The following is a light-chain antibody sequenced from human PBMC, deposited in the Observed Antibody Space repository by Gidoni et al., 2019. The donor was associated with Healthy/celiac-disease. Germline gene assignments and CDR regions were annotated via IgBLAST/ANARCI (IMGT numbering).Light chain of an antibody. J-gene: IGKJ5*01. CDR2: DAS. V-gene: IGKV3-11*01. CDR3: QQRSNWPPTIT. Sequence: ESLLTQSPATLSLSLGERATLSCRASQIVSSFLAWYQHKPGQAPRLLIYDASNMATGIPARFSGSGSGTDFTLTISSLEPEDFALYYCQQRSNWPPTITFGQGTRLEIK. CDR1: QIVSSF.